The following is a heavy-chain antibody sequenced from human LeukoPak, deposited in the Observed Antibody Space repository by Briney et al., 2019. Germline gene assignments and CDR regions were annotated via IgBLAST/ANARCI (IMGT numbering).Heavy chain of an antibody. CDR2: IYYSGST. CDR3: ARAFGEPYYYYYGMDV. CDR1: GGSISSGGYY. Sequence: SQTLSLTCTVSGGSISSGGYYWSWIRQHPGKGLEWIGYIYYSGSTYYNPSLKSRVTTSVDTSKNQFSLKLSSVTAADTAVYYCARAFGEPYYYYYGMDVWGQGTTVTVSS. V-gene: IGHV4-31*03. J-gene: IGHJ6*02. D-gene: IGHD3-10*01.